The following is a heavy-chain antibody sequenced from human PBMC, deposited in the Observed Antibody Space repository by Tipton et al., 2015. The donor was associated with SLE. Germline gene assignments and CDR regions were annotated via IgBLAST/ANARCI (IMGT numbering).Heavy chain of an antibody. D-gene: IGHD2-15*01. J-gene: IGHJ5*02. V-gene: IGHV4-59*11. Sequence: TLSLTCTVSGGSISTHYWGWIRQPPGMGLEWIGYSYNGGSTNYNPSLKSRVIISVDTSKNQFSLKLSSVTAADTAMYYCARHIDCINHRCYSPWFDPWGQGTLVTVSS. CDR1: GGSISTHY. CDR3: ARHIDCINHRCYSPWFDP. CDR2: SYNGGST.